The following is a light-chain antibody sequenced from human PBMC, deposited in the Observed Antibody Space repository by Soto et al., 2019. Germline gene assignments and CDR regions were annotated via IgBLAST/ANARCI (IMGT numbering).Light chain of an antibody. CDR2: RAS. V-gene: IGKV1-5*03. Sequence: DIQMTQSPSTLSASVGDRVTITCRASQSISTWLAWFQQKPGKAPKLLVYRASSLESGVPSRFSGSGSWTEFTLTISSLQPDDFATYYCQHYNSYSGTFGPGTKVDIK. J-gene: IGKJ3*01. CDR1: QSISTW. CDR3: QHYNSYSGT.